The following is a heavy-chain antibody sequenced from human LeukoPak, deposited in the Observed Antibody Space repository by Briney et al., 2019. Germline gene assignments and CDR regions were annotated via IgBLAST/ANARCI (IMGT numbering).Heavy chain of an antibody. CDR3: ARASRGPRDYDYVWGSYHKLHDAFDI. CDR1: GGTFSSYA. V-gene: IGHV1-69*05. D-gene: IGHD3-16*02. CDR2: IIPIFGTA. J-gene: IGHJ3*02. Sequence: SVKVSCKASGGTFSSYAISWVRQAPGQGLEWMGGIIPIFGTANYAQKFQGRVTITTDESTSTAYMELSSLRSEDTAVYYCARASRGPRDYDYVWGSYHKLHDAFDIWGQGTMVTVSS.